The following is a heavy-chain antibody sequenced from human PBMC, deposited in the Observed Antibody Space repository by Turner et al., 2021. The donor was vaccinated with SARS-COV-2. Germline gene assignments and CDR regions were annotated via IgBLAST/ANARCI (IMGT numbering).Heavy chain of an antibody. D-gene: IGHD3-3*01. V-gene: IGHV1-2*02. Sequence: QVQLVQSGAEVTKPGASLPVSCMASGYTFTGYYMHWVRQAPGQGREWMGWINPNSGGTNYEQKFQGRVTMTRDTSISTAYMELSRLRSDDTAVYYCARAPVTPVRYLDPYYYYGMDVWGQGTTVTVSS. CDR2: INPNSGGT. CDR3: ARAPVTPVRYLDPYYYYGMDV. J-gene: IGHJ6*02. CDR1: GYTFTGYY.